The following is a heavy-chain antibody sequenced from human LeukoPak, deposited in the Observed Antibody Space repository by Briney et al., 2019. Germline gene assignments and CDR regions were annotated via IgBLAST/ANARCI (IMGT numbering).Heavy chain of an antibody. J-gene: IGHJ4*02. CDR1: GYSFTSYW. D-gene: IGHD6-13*01. Sequence: GESLKISCKGSGYSFTSYWIGWVRPMPGKGLGWMGIIYPGDSDTRYSPSFQGQVTISADKSISTAYLQWSSLKASDTAMYYCATPRTPGYSSSWYFDYWGQGTLVTVSS. CDR2: IYPGDSDT. V-gene: IGHV5-51*01. CDR3: ATPRTPGYSSSWYFDY.